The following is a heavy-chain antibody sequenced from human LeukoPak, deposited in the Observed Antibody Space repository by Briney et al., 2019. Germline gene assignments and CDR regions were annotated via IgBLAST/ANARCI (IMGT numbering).Heavy chain of an antibody. CDR1: GFTFSDYY. CDR2: ISSSGSTI. J-gene: IGHJ4*02. CDR3: ARYRRGYSSGWSFDY. Sequence: GGSLRLSFAASGFTFSDYYMSWIRQAPGKGLEWVSYISSSGSTIYYADSVKGRFTISRDNAKNSLYLQMNSLSAEDTAVYYCARYRRGYSSGWSFDYWGQGTLVTVST. D-gene: IGHD6-19*01. V-gene: IGHV3-11*01.